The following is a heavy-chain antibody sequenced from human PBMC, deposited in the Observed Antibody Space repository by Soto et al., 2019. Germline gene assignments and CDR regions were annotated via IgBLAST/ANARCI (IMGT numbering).Heavy chain of an antibody. V-gene: IGHV3-30*18. D-gene: IGHD3-3*01. CDR2: ISYDGSNK. J-gene: IGHJ4*02. CDR3: ANDGVFRPTEDPGAVLDY. Sequence: QVQLVESGGGVVQPGRSLRLSCAASGFTFSSYGMHWVRQAPGKGLEWVAVISYDGSNKYYADSVKGRFTISRDNSKNTLYLQMNSLRAEDTAVYYCANDGVFRPTEDPGAVLDYWGQGTLVTVSS. CDR1: GFTFSSYG.